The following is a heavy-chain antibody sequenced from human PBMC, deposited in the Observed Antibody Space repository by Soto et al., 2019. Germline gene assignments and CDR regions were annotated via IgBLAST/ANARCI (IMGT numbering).Heavy chain of an antibody. D-gene: IGHD4-17*01. CDR1: GYIFTLYW. J-gene: IGHJ6*02. Sequence: PGESLKISCKASGYIFTLYWIGWVRQMPGKGLEWMEIIYPGDSDTRYSPSFQGQVTISADKSISTASLQWSSLKASDTAVYYCARQSPTPGYYYFSYGMDVWGQGTTVTVSS. V-gene: IGHV5-51*01. CDR3: ARQSPTPGYYYFSYGMDV. CDR2: IYPGDSDT.